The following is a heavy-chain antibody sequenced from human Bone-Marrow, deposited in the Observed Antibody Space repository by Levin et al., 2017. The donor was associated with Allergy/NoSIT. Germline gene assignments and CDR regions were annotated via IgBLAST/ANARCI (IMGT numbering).Heavy chain of an antibody. Sequence: SQTLSLTCTVSGGSISSSSYYWGWIRQPPGKGLEWIGSIYYSGSTYYNPSLKSRVTISVDTSKNQFSLKLSSVTAADTAVYYCAIQGMTTVITIDYWGQGTLVTVSS. CDR2: IYYSGST. J-gene: IGHJ4*02. D-gene: IGHD4-17*01. V-gene: IGHV4-39*01. CDR1: GGSISSSSYY. CDR3: AIQGMTTVITIDY.